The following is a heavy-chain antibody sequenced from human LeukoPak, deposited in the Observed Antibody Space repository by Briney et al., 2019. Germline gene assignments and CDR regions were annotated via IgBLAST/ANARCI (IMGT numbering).Heavy chain of an antibody. D-gene: IGHD5-24*01. J-gene: IGHJ4*02. CDR2: INHSGST. Sequence: NPSETLSLTCAVYGGSFSGYYWSWISQPPGKGLEWIGEINHSGSTNYNPSLKSRVTISVDTSKNQFSLKLSSVTAADTAVYYCARDPRRGKRYYFDYWGQGTLVTVSS. CDR3: ARDPRRGKRYYFDY. V-gene: IGHV4-34*01. CDR1: GGSFSGYY.